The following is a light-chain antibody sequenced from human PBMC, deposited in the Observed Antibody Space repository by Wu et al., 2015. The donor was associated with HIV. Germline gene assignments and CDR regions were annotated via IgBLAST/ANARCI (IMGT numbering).Light chain of an antibody. CDR2: IHS. J-gene: IGKJ1*01. Sequence: SSYLAWYQQKPTASLPTTPPSIIHSVGPPGVPDRFNGGASGTDFTLTIDGLQPEDFVVYYCQHYGSSQWTFGQGTKVEIK. CDR3: QHYGSSQWT. V-gene: IGKV3-20*01. CDR1: SSY.